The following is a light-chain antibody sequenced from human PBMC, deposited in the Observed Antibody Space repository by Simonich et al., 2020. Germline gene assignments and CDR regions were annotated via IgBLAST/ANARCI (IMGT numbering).Light chain of an antibody. CDR1: SGSIASNY. J-gene: IGLJ2*01. Sequence: NFMLTQPHSVSESPGKTVTISCTRSSGSIASNYVQWYQQRPGSAPTTVIYEDNQRPSGVPDRCSCTIDSSSNSASLTISGLKTEDEADYYCQSYDSSNHVVFGGGTKLTVL. CDR3: QSYDSSNHVV. CDR2: EDN. V-gene: IGLV6-57*03.